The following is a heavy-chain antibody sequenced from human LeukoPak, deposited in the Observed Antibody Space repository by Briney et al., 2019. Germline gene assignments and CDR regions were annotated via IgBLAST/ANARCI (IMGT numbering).Heavy chain of an antibody. CDR2: INHSGST. CDR1: GGSFSGYY. V-gene: IGHV4-34*01. CDR3: ARGPRIAARPLDY. D-gene: IGHD6-6*01. Sequence: NASETLSLTCTVYGGSFSGYYWSWIRQPPGKGLEWIGEINHSGSTNYNPSLKSRVTISVDTSKNQFSLKLSSVTAADTAVYYCARGPRIAARPLDYWGQGTLVTVSS. J-gene: IGHJ4*02.